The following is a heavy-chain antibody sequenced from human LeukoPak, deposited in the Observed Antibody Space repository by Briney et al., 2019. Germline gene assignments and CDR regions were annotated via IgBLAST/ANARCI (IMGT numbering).Heavy chain of an antibody. CDR2: INWNGGST. CDR3: ARGGRWELPAQHDY. J-gene: IGHJ4*02. CDR1: GFTFDDYG. D-gene: IGHD1-26*01. V-gene: IGHV3-20*04. Sequence: GGSLSLSCVASGFTFDDYGMSWVRQAPGKGQEWVSGINWNGGSTGYADSVKGRFTIPRDNAKNSLYLQMNRLRAEDTALYYCARGGRWELPAQHDYWGQGTLVTVSS.